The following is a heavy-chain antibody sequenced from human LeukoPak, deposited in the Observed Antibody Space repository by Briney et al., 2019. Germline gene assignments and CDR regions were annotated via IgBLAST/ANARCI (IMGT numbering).Heavy chain of an antibody. CDR1: GGSISSGGYS. J-gene: IGHJ4*02. CDR2: IYHSGST. Sequence: KPSQTLSLTCAVSGGSISSGGYSWSWIRQPPGKGLEWIGYIYHSGSTYYNPSLKSRVTISVDRSKNQFSLKLSSVTAADTAVYYCARRAPRYTVVVPAALDYWGQGTWSPSPQ. CDR3: ARRAPRYTVVVPAALDY. D-gene: IGHD2-2*01. V-gene: IGHV4-30-2*01.